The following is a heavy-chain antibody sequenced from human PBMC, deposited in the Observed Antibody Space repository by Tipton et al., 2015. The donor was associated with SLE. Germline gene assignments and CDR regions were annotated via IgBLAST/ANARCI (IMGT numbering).Heavy chain of an antibody. J-gene: IGHJ6*03. D-gene: IGHD1-26*01. CDR2: IYTSGST. Sequence: TLSLTCTVSGGSVTSGNYYWSWVRQPAGKGLEWIGRIYTSGSTDYNPSLKSRVTLSLDTSKNQFSLRLTSVTAADTAIYYCAKDEWEMGDYYYLDVWGKGTTVTVSS. V-gene: IGHV4-61*02. CDR3: AKDEWEMGDYYYLDV. CDR1: GGSVTSGNYY.